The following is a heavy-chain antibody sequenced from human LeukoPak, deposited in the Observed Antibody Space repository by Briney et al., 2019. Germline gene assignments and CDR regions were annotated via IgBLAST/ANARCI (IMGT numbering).Heavy chain of an antibody. Sequence: QSEGSLRLSCAASGFTFSSYAMSWVRQAPGKGLEWVSAISGSGGSTYYADSVKGRFTISRDNSKNTLYLQMNSLRAEDTAVYYCAKGPDSSGLNWFDPWGQGTLVTVSS. CDR1: GFTFSSYA. J-gene: IGHJ5*02. V-gene: IGHV3-23*01. D-gene: IGHD6-19*01. CDR2: ISGSGGST. CDR3: AKGPDSSGLNWFDP.